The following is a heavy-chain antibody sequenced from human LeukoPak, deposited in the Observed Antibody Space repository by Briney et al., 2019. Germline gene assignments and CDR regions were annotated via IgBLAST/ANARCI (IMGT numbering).Heavy chain of an antibody. CDR1: GFTLDDYA. CDR2: ISWNSGSI. J-gene: IGHJ4*02. CDR3: AKDIAITMVRGVMDY. V-gene: IGHV3-9*01. D-gene: IGHD3-10*01. Sequence: PGGSLRLSCAASGFTLDDYAMHWVRQAPGKGLEWISGISWNSGSIGYADSVKGRFTISRDNAKNSLYLQMNSLRAEDTALYYCAKDIAITMVRGVMDYWGQGTLVTVSS.